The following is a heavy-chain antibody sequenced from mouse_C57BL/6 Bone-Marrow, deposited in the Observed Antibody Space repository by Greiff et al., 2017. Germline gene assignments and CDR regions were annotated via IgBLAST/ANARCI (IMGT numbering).Heavy chain of an antibody. CDR2: INPSSGYP. Sequence: QVQLQQSGAELARPGASVKMSCKASGYTFTSYTMHWVKQRPGQGLEWIGYINPSSGYPKYNQKFKDKATLTADKSSSTAYMQLSSLTSEDSAVYYCARGPNLVLRPVWDCWYFDVWGTGTTVTVSS. CDR1: GYTFTSYT. V-gene: IGHV1-4*01. D-gene: IGHD1-1*01. J-gene: IGHJ1*03. CDR3: ARGPNLVLRPVWDCWYFDV.